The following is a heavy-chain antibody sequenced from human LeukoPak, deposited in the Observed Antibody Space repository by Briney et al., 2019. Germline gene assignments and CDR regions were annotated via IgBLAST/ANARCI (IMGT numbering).Heavy chain of an antibody. CDR3: ARDGGSSWYGAFDI. D-gene: IGHD6-13*01. V-gene: IGHV3-48*01. Sequence: GGSLRLSCAASGFTFDDYSMNWVRQAPGKGLEWVSFISTSSSTMYYADSVKGRITISRDNAKNLVYLQMNSLRAEDTAVYYCARDGGSSWYGAFDIWGQGTMVTVSS. CDR1: GFTFDDYS. CDR2: ISTSSSTM. J-gene: IGHJ3*02.